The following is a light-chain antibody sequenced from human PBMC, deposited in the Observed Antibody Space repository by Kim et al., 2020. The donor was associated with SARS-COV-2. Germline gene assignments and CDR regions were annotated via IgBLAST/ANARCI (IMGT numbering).Light chain of an antibody. CDR1: QFISSW. CDR2: KAS. V-gene: IGKV1-5*03. J-gene: IGKJ1*01. CDR3: QQYNSYSPLT. Sequence: SVGDRVTITCRASQFISSWLAWYQQKPGKAPKLLIYKASSLESGVPSRFSGSGSGTEFTLTISSLQPDDFATYYCQQYNSYSPLTFGQGTKVDIK.